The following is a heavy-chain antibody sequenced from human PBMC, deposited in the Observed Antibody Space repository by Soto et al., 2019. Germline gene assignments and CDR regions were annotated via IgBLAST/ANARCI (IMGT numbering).Heavy chain of an antibody. Sequence: GGSLRLSCAASGFTFSSYAMSWVRQAPGKGPEWVSAISGSGGSTHYADSVKGRFTISRDNSKNTLYLQMNSLRAEDTAVYYCAKEGTYYYGSGSYPRDWGQGTLVTVSS. CDR1: GFTFSSYA. CDR2: ISGSGGST. V-gene: IGHV3-23*01. J-gene: IGHJ4*02. D-gene: IGHD3-10*01. CDR3: AKEGTYYYGSGSYPRD.